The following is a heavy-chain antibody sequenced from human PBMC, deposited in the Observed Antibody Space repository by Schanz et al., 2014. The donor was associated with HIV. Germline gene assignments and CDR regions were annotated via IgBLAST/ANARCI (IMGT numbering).Heavy chain of an antibody. CDR3: ARDGSKTIDY. CDR2: ISDDGTNK. Sequence: VQLVESGGGLVQPGGSLRLSCAASGFTFSSYAMHWVRQAPGKGLEWVAVISDDGTNKFYGDSVKGRFTISRDNSKNTLYLQMNTLRADDTAVYYCARDGSKTIDYWGQGTLVTV. CDR1: GFTFSSYA. D-gene: IGHD4-4*01. V-gene: IGHV3-30*03. J-gene: IGHJ4*02.